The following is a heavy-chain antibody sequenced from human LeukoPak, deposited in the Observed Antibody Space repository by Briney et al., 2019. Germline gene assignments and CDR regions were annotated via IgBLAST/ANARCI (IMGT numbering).Heavy chain of an antibody. CDR2: IYHSGST. Sequence: SETLSLTCTVSGGSISSYYWSWIRQPPGKGLEWIGSIYHSGSTYYNPSLKSRVTISVDTSKNQFSLKLSSVTAADTAVYYCARLIGYCSGGSCTRGYFDYWGQGTLVTVSS. V-gene: IGHV4-59*08. D-gene: IGHD2-15*01. CDR3: ARLIGYCSGGSCTRGYFDY. J-gene: IGHJ4*02. CDR1: GGSISSYY.